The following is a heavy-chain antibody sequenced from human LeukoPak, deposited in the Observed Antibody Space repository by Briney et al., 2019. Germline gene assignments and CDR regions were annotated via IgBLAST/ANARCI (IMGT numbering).Heavy chain of an antibody. CDR2: ISAYNGNT. Sequence: ASVTVTFKCCGYTFLSYGMSWVRQAPGQGLEWMGWISAYNGNTNYAQKLQGRVTMTTDTSTSTAYMELRSLRSDDTAVYYCARYRCGLYGGYDNVFDYWGQGTLVTVSS. CDR3: ARYRCGLYGGYDNVFDY. J-gene: IGHJ4*02. D-gene: IGHD5-12*01. V-gene: IGHV1-18*01. CDR1: GYTFLSYG.